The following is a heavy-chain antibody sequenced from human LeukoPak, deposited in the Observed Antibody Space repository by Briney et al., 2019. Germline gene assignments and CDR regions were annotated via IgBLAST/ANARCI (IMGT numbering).Heavy chain of an antibody. CDR1: GFTFSSYA. V-gene: IGHV3-23*01. J-gene: IGHJ4*02. CDR3: AKGRSGYSYGFDY. Sequence: PGGSLRLSCAASGFTFSSYAMSWVRQAPGKGLEWVSAISGSGGSTYYADSVKGRFTISRDNSKNTLYLQMNSLRVEDTAVYYCAKGRSGYSYGFDYWGQGTLVTVSS. CDR2: ISGSGGST. D-gene: IGHD5-18*01.